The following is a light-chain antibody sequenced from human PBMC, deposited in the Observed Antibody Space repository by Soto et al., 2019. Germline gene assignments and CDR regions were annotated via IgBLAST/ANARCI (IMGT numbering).Light chain of an antibody. J-gene: IGKJ5*01. Sequence: EIVLTQSPGTRSLSPGERATLSYRASKSVSSSYLAWYQQKPGKAPRLLIYGASSRATGIPDRFSGSGSGTDFTLTISSLEPEDFAVYYCQQYGSFPITFGQGTRLEIK. CDR2: GAS. CDR3: QQYGSFPIT. CDR1: KSVSSSY. V-gene: IGKV3-20*01.